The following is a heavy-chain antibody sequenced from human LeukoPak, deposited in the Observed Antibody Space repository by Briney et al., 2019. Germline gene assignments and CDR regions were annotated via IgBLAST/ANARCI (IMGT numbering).Heavy chain of an antibody. D-gene: IGHD3-9*01. Sequence: SETLSLTCTVSGGSISSYYWSWIRQPPGKGLEWIGYIYYSGSTNYNPSLKSRVTISVDTSKNQFSLKLSSVTAADTAVYYCARLYYDILTGLNYYYYMDVWGKGTTVTISS. J-gene: IGHJ6*03. CDR3: ARLYYDILTGLNYYYYMDV. V-gene: IGHV4-59*12. CDR2: IYYSGST. CDR1: GGSISSYY.